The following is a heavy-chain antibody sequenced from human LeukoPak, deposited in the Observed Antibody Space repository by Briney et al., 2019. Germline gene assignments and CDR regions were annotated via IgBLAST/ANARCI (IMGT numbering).Heavy chain of an antibody. Sequence: SVKVSCTASGFTFTSSAMQWVRQAPGQGLEWIGWIVVGSGNTNYAQNFQERFTITRDMSTSTAYMELSSLRPEDTAVYYFAAQSIAAAGTDYWGQGTLVTVSS. CDR1: GFTFTSSA. V-gene: IGHV1-58*02. J-gene: IGHJ4*02. CDR2: IVVGSGNT. CDR3: AAQSIAAAGTDY. D-gene: IGHD6-13*01.